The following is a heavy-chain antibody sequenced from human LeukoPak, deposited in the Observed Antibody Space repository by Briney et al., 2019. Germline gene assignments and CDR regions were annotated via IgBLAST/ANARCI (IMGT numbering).Heavy chain of an antibody. J-gene: IGHJ6*03. CDR3: ARVYGYPYYYYMDV. CDR2: INPNSGGT. CDR1: GYTFTGYY. Sequence: GASVKVSCKASGYTFTGYYMHWVRQAPGQGLEWMGWINPNSGGTNYAQKFQGRVTMTRNTSISTAYMELSRLRSDDTAVYYCARVYGYPYYYYMDVWGKGTTVTISS. V-gene: IGHV1-2*02. D-gene: IGHD5-18*01.